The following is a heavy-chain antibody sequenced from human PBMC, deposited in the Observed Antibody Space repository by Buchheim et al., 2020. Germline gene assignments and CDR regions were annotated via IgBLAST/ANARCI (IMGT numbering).Heavy chain of an antibody. J-gene: IGHJ4*02. CDR2: ISSSGEYI. D-gene: IGHD2-21*02. CDR1: GFTFSSYS. V-gene: IGHV3-21*06. CDR3: ARDAYCGGDCYAKWGYFDY. Sequence: EVQLVESGGGLVKPGGSLRLSCAASGFTFSSYSMNWVRQAPGKGLEWVSSISSSGEYIFHADSVKGRFIISRDNAKNSLSLQMNSLRAEDTAVYYCARDAYCGGDCYAKWGYFDYWGQGTL.